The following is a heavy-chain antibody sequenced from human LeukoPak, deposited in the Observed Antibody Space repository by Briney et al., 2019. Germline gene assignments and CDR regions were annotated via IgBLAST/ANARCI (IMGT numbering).Heavy chain of an antibody. Sequence: GGSLRLSCVASGFTFSSYAMTWLRQAPGKGLEWVALITHTGGDSYYADSVKGRFAISRDNSKNTLYLEMNDLRAEDTALYFCGKDKTTYNWWEVIESWGQGALVTVSS. CDR1: GFTFSSYA. V-gene: IGHV3-23*01. CDR3: GKDKTTYNWWEVIES. D-gene: IGHD1-1*01. CDR2: ITHTGGDS. J-gene: IGHJ4*02.